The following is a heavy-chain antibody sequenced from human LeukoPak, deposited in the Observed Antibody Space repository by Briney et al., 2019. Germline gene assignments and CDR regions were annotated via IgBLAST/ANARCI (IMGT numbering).Heavy chain of an antibody. V-gene: IGHV1-46*01. J-gene: IGHJ3*01. CDR2: INPSGGST. Sequence: GASVKVSCKASGYTFTSYYMHWVRPAPGQGLEWMGIINPSGGSTSYAQKFQGRVTMTRDTSTSTVYMELSSLRSEDTAVYYCARDENGYYDSSGYSLAVWGQGTMVTVSS. D-gene: IGHD3-22*01. CDR3: ARDENGYYDSSGYSLAV. CDR1: GYTFTSYY.